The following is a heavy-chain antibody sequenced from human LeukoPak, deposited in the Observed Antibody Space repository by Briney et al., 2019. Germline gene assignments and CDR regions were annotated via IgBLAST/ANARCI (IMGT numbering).Heavy chain of an antibody. Sequence: GGSLRLSCAASGFTVSSTYMSWVRQAPGKGLEWVSVIQSTGTTYYADSVKGRFTISRDNSKNTMYVQMNSLRTEDTAVYYCARGSPGYISGWYIDYWSQGTLVTVSS. V-gene: IGHV3-66*01. CDR1: GFTVSSTY. CDR3: ARGSPGYISGWYIDY. J-gene: IGHJ4*02. D-gene: IGHD6-19*01. CDR2: IQSTGTT.